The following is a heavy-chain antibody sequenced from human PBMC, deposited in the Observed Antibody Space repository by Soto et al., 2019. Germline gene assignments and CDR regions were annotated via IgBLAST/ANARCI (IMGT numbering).Heavy chain of an antibody. V-gene: IGHV3-11*01. CDR3: ASDPYYYASEY. CDR1: GFTLSDYY. Sequence: QVQLVESGGGLVKAGGSLRLSCAASGFTLSDYYMTWIRQAPGKGPEWVSYISHSGSIKYYADSVKGRFAVSRDNAKNSLYLQMNNLRAEDTALYYCASDPYYYASEYWGQGILVTVSS. D-gene: IGHD3-10*01. CDR2: ISHSGSIK. J-gene: IGHJ4*02.